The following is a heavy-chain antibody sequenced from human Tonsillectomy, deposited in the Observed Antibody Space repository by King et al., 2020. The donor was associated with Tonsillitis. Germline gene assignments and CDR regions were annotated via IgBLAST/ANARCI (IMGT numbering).Heavy chain of an antibody. CDR1: GFTFSSYA. Sequence: QLVQSGGGVVQPGRSLRLSCAASGFTFSSYAMHWVRQAPGKGLEWVAVISYDGSNKYYADSVKGRFTISRDNSKNTLYLQMNSLRAEDTAVYYCARDGAWGYGYFQDYWGQGTLVTVSP. V-gene: IGHV3-30*04. CDR2: ISYDGSNK. CDR3: ARDGAWGYGYFQDY. J-gene: IGHJ4*02. D-gene: IGHD3-22*01.